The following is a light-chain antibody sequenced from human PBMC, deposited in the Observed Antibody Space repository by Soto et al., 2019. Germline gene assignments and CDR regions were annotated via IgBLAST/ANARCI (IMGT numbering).Light chain of an antibody. J-gene: IGLJ1*01. Sequence: QSALTQPASVSGSPGQSITISCTGNSSDVGGYKYVSWYQQHPGKAPKLMIYDVSNRPSGVSNRFSGSKSGNTASLTISGLQAEDEADYYCSSYTSSSLYVFGTGTKVTVL. CDR2: DVS. V-gene: IGLV2-14*01. CDR3: SSYTSSSLYV. CDR1: SSDVGGYKY.